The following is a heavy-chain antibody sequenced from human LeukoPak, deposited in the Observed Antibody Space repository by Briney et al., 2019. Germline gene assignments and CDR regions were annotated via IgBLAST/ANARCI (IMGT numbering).Heavy chain of an antibody. D-gene: IGHD1-26*01. Sequence: GGYLRLSCVASGFTFSSYSMNWVRQAPGKGLEWVSSMSVSSGLIYYGDSVKGRFTVSRDNAKNSLYLQMNSLRAEDTAVYYCAREFEGSASGAGYWGQGTLVTVSS. V-gene: IGHV3-21*01. CDR2: MSVSSGLI. J-gene: IGHJ4*02. CDR1: GFTFSSYS. CDR3: AREFEGSASGAGY.